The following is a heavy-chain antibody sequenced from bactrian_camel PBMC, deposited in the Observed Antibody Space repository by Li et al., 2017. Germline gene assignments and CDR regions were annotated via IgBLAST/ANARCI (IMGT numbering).Heavy chain of an antibody. V-gene: IGHV3S40*01. Sequence: VQLVESGGGLVQPGGSLRLSCAASGYTYNRNCMGWFRQAPGQGRKAIAHLHTGNGRTDYADSVKGRFTISQDNAKNTVYLQMNSLKPEDTGVYYCVADAFRGCWNVLVVPCPELTLVTGARGPRSPSP. CDR1: GYTYNRNC. J-gene: IGHJ6*01. CDR3: VADAFRGCWNVLVVPCPELTLVT. D-gene: IGHD5*01. CDR2: LHTGNGRT.